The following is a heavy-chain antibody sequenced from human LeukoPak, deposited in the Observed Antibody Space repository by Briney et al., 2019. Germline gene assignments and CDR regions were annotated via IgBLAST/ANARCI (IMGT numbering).Heavy chain of an antibody. D-gene: IGHD3-9*01. V-gene: IGHV4-59*01. CDR3: ARARHYDILTGYYIDFDY. CDR1: GGSISSYY. Sequence: PSETLSLTCTVSGGSISSYYWSWIRQPPGKGLEWIGYIYYSGSTNYNPSLKSRVSISADTSKNQFSLKLSSVTAADTAVYYCARARHYDILTGYYIDFDYWGQGTLVTVSS. CDR2: IYYSGST. J-gene: IGHJ4*02.